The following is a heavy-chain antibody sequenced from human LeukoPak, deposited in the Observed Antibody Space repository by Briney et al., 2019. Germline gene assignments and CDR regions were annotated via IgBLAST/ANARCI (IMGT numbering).Heavy chain of an antibody. CDR3: ARLGLGLDY. V-gene: IGHV4-59*12. J-gene: IGHJ4*02. CDR2: IYYSGST. D-gene: IGHD3-16*01. Sequence: SETLSLTCTVSGGSISSYYWSWIRQPPGKGLEWIGYIYYSGSTNYNPSLKSRVTMSVDTSKNQFSLKLSSVTAADTAVYYCARLGLGLDYWGQGTLVTVSS. CDR1: GGSISSYY.